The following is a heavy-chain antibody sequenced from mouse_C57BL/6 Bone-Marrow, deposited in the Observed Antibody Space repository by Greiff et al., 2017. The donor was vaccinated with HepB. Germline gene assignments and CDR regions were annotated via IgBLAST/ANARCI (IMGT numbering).Heavy chain of an antibody. V-gene: IGHV5-17*01. CDR2: ISSGSSSI. CDR3: AGGFYYYDSSNGYFDY. D-gene: IGHD1-1*01. Sequence: EVKLVESGGGLVKPGGSLKLSCAASGFTFSDYGMHWVRQAPEKGLEWVAYISSGSSSIYYADTVKGRFSISRDNAKNTLFLQMTNLRSEDTAMYYCAGGFYYYDSSNGYFDYWGTGTTVTVSS. CDR1: GFTFSDYG. J-gene: IGHJ1*03.